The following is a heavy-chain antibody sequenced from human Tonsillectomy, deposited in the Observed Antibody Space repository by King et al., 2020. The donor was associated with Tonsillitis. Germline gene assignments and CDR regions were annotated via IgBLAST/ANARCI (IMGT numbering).Heavy chain of an antibody. D-gene: IGHD5-12*01. CDR1: GGTFSTYA. J-gene: IGHJ4*02. CDR3: ATAGKADYYYNY. V-gene: IGHV1-69*01. Sequence: QLVQSGAEVKKPGSSVKVSCKASGGTFSTYATSWVRQAPGQGLDWMGGIIPIFGTANYAQKFQGRVTITADESTSTAYMELSSLKSDDTAVYYCATAGKADYYYNYWGQGTLVTVSS. CDR2: IIPIFGTA.